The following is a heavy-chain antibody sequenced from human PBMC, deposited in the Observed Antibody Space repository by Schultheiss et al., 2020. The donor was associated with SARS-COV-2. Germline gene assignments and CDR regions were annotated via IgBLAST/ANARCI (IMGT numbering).Heavy chain of an antibody. CDR1: GFTFSSYG. CDR2: IWYDGSNE. Sequence: GGSLRLSCAASGFTFSSYGMHWVRQAPGKGLEWVAVIWYDGSNEYYADSVKGRFTISRDNSKNTLYLQMNSLRAEDTAVYYCARAVTMASGRPTPPYYYYGMDVWGQGTTVTVSS. V-gene: IGHV3-33*01. J-gene: IGHJ6*02. CDR3: ARAVTMASGRPTPPYYYYGMDV. D-gene: IGHD3-10*01.